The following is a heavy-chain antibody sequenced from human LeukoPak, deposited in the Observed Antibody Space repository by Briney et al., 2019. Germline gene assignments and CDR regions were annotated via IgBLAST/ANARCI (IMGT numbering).Heavy chain of an antibody. D-gene: IGHD1-1*01. J-gene: IGHJ4*02. CDR2: VSGSGDKT. V-gene: IGHV3-23*01. CDR3: ARSERVKGIFDF. Sequence: LTGGSLRLSCAASGFTFSTYAMSWVRQAPGKGLEWVSGVSGSGDKTYYADSVKGRFTISRDSSRSTVYLQMNSLRAEDTAVYYCARSERVKGIFDFWGQGTLVTVSS. CDR1: GFTFSTYA.